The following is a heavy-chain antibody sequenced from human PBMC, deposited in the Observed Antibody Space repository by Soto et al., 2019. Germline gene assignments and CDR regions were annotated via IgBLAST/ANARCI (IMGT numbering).Heavy chain of an antibody. Sequence: GASVKVSCKASGGTFSSYAISWVRQAPGQGLEWMGGIIPIFGTANYAQKFQGRVTITADESTSTAYMELSSLRSEDTAVYYCARADDSSGYYFAVSLDPWGQGTLVTVSS. CDR2: IIPIFGTA. V-gene: IGHV1-69*13. CDR3: ARADDSSGYYFAVSLDP. D-gene: IGHD3-22*01. CDR1: GGTFSSYA. J-gene: IGHJ5*02.